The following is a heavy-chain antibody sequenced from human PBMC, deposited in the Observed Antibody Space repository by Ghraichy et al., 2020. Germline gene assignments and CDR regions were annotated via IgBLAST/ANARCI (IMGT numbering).Heavy chain of an antibody. V-gene: IGHV3-15*01. Sequence: GGSLSLSCTVSGVTFSEAWMSWVRQAPGKGLEWIGFIKSKSEGGTIDHAAPLKGRFTISRDDSSNTLFLQMNGLKSEDTAVYYCATDSRDRRMIDYYFYYMDVWGKGTTVTVSS. CDR2: IKSKSEGGTI. J-gene: IGHJ6*03. CDR3: ATDSRDRRMIDYYFYYMDV. D-gene: IGHD2-21*01. CDR1: GVTFSEAW.